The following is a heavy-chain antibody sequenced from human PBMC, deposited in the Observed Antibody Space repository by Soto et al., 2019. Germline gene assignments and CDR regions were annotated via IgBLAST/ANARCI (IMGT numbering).Heavy chain of an antibody. Sequence: ASVTVSFNASRYTFTRNGIILFQQAPGQGLDWMGWIRAYNANTNYAQKLQGRVTMTTDTSKRTAYMELRSLRCDDRAVYYCARSVHDDFDIWGQGTMV. V-gene: IGHV1-18*04. D-gene: IGHD3-10*02. CDR3: ARSVHDDFDI. CDR1: RYTFTRNG. CDR2: IRAYNANT. J-gene: IGHJ3*02.